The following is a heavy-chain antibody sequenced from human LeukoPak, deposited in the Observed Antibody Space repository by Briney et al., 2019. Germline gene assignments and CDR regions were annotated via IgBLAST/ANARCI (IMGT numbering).Heavy chain of an antibody. CDR1: GTSISGYY. Sequence: PSETLSLTCTVFGTSISGYYWSWIRQPPGEGLEWIGYIHYGGSTTYNPSLTSRVTMSLDTSKNQFSLKLSSVTAADTAVYYCARTGRDAYNPADYWGQGTLVTVSS. CDR2: IHYGGST. V-gene: IGHV4-59*01. D-gene: IGHD5-24*01. J-gene: IGHJ4*02. CDR3: ARTGRDAYNPADY.